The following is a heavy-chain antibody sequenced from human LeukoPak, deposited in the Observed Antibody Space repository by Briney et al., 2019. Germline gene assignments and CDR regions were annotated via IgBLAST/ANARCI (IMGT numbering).Heavy chain of an antibody. CDR3: ARDRPLLEWYRPDAFDI. V-gene: IGHV1-69*13. CDR1: GGTFSSYA. D-gene: IGHD3-3*01. CDR2: IIPIFGTA. J-gene: IGHJ3*02. Sequence: GASVKVSCKASGGTFSSYAISWVRQAPGQGLEWMGGIIPIFGTANYAQKFQGRVTITADESTSTAYMELSSLRSKDTAVHYCARDRPLLEWYRPDAFDIWGQGTMVTVSS.